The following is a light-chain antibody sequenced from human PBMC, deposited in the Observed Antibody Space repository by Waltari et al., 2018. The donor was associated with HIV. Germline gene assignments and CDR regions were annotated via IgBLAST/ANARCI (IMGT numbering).Light chain of an antibody. CDR2: DVN. CDR1: SSDVGGYHY. Sequence: QSALTQPRSVSGSPGQSVTISCTGTSSDVGGYHYVSWYKHHPGKAPKFMIYDVNKRPLGVPDRFSGSKSGNTAILTISGLQAEDEADYYCCTYADNYPVVFGGGTKLTVL. CDR3: CTYADNYPVV. V-gene: IGLV2-11*01. J-gene: IGLJ2*01.